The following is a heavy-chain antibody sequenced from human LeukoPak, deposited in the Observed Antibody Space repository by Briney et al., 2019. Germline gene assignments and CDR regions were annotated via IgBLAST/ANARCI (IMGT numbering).Heavy chain of an antibody. CDR2: IIPIFGTA. CDR3: ARVERGGTVDY. D-gene: IGHD1-1*01. Sequence: GASVKVSCTASGDTFSSYAISWVRQAPGQGLEWMGRIIPIFGTANYAQKFQGRVTITTDESTSTAYMELSSLRSEDTAVYYCARVERGGTVDYWGQGTLVTVSS. CDR1: GDTFSSYA. V-gene: IGHV1-69*05. J-gene: IGHJ4*02.